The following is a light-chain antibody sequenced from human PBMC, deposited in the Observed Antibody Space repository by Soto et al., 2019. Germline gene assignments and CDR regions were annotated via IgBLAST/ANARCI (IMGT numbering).Light chain of an antibody. Sequence: IQMTQSPSSLSASVGDRVTITCQASQDITNYLNWYQKKPGKAPRLLLYDASSLETGVPSRFSGSGYGTDFTFTISSMKTEDIETYYCQQYDNLPITFGHGTRLEIK. V-gene: IGKV1-33*01. J-gene: IGKJ5*01. CDR3: QQYDNLPIT. CDR1: QDITNY. CDR2: DAS.